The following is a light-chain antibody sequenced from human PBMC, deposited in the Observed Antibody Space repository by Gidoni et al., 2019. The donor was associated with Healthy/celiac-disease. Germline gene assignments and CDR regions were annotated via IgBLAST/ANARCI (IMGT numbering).Light chain of an antibody. V-gene: IGKV6-21*01. CDR3: HHLTT. J-gene: IGKJ2*01. Sequence: EIVLTQSPDFQSVTPKEKVTITCRASQSIGSSLHWYQQKPDQSPKLLIKYASQSFSGVPSRFSGSGSGTDFTLNINSREAEDAETYYSHHLTTFGQGTKLEIK. CDR1: QSIGSS. CDR2: YAS.